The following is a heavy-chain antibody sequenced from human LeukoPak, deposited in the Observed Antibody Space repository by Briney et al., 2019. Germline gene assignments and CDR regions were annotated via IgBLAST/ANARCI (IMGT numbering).Heavy chain of an antibody. Sequence: GGSLRLSCAPSGFTFSSYAMHWVRQAPGKGLEGVAVISYDGSNKYYADSVKGRFTISRDNSKNTLYLQMNSLRAEDTAVYYCARSNIVVVVAATHNWFDPWGQGTLVTVSS. J-gene: IGHJ5*02. CDR2: ISYDGSNK. D-gene: IGHD2-15*01. CDR1: GFTFSSYA. V-gene: IGHV3-30*04. CDR3: ARSNIVVVVAATHNWFDP.